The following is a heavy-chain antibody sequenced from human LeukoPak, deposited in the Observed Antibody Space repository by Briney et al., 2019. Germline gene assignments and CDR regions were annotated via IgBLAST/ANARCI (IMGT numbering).Heavy chain of an antibody. D-gene: IGHD4-17*01. CDR2: IYSGGST. Sequence: GGSLRLSCAASGFTVSSNYMSWVRQAPGKGLEWVSVIYSGGSTYYADSVKGRFTIFRDNSKNTLYLQMNSLRAEDTAVYYCAKEPDGDYGDYFDYWGQGTLVTVSS. CDR3: AKEPDGDYGDYFDY. CDR1: GFTVSSNY. J-gene: IGHJ4*02. V-gene: IGHV3-53*05.